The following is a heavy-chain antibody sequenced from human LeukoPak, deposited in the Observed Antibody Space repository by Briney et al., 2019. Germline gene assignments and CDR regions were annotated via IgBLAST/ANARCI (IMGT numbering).Heavy chain of an antibody. D-gene: IGHD3-16*01. CDR3: ARDQGGAWGSAFDI. J-gene: IGHJ3*02. CDR2: IYYSGST. V-gene: IGHV4-59*01. CDR1: GGSISSYY. Sequence: SETLSLTCTVSGGSISSYYWSWIRQPPGKGLEWIGYIYYSGSTNYNPSLKSRVTISVDTSKNQFSLKLSSVTAADTAVYYCARDQGGAWGSAFDIRGQGTMVTVSS.